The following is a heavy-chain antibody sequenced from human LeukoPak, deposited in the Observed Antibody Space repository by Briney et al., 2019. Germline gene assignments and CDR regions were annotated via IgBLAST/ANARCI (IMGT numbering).Heavy chain of an antibody. D-gene: IGHD3-10*01. Sequence: GGSLRLSCAASGFTVSSNYMSWVRQAPGKGLEWVSVIYSGGSTYYADSVKGRFTISRDSAKNSLYLQMNSLRAEDTAIYYCARNGDGHFDYWGQGTLVTVSS. CDR3: ARNGDGHFDY. CDR2: IYSGGST. J-gene: IGHJ4*02. V-gene: IGHV3-53*01. CDR1: GFTVSSNY.